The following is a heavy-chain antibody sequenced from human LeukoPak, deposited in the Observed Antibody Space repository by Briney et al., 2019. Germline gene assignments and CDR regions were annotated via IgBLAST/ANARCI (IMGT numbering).Heavy chain of an antibody. J-gene: IGHJ3*02. CDR1: GFTFSDYY. D-gene: IGHD2-15*01. CDR3: ARDSYGMVAATSAFDI. V-gene: IGHV3-11*01. CDR2: ISSSGSTI. Sequence: GGSLRLSCAASGFTFSDYYMSWIRQAPGKGLEWVSYISSSGSTIYYADSVKGRFTISRDNAKNSLYLQMNSLRAEDTAVYYCARDSYGMVAATSAFDIRGQGTMVTVSS.